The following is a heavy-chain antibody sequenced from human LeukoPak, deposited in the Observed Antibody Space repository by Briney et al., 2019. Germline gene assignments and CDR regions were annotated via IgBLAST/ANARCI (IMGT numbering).Heavy chain of an antibody. V-gene: IGHV4-34*01. J-gene: IGHJ4*02. CDR2: IYHSGST. Sequence: SETLSLTCAVYGGSLSGYYWSWIRQPPGKGLEWIGSIYHSGSTYYNPSLKSRVTISVDTSKNQFSLKLTSVTAADTAVYYCARAIEVGAMTPFDYWGQGTLVTVSS. CDR1: GGSLSGYY. CDR3: ARAIEVGAMTPFDY. D-gene: IGHD1-26*01.